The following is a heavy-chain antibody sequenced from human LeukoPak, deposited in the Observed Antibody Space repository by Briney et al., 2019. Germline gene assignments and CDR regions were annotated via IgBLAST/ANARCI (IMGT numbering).Heavy chain of an antibody. J-gene: IGHJ6*03. CDR3: ARVSSGSYFGYYYYYMDV. D-gene: IGHD1-26*01. V-gene: IGHV3-74*01. CDR2: INSDGSST. CDR1: GFTFSNYW. Sequence: GGSLRLSCAASGFTFSNYWMHWVRQAPGKGLVWVSRINSDGSSTSYAGSVKGRFTISRDNAKNTLYLQMNSLRAEDTAVYYCARVSSGSYFGYYYYYMDVWGKGTTVTVSS.